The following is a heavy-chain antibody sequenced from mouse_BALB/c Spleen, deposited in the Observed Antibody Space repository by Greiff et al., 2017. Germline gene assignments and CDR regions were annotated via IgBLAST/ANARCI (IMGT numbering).Heavy chain of an antibody. CDR2: IAPGSGST. CDR1: GYTFTRYW. Sequence: DLVKPGASVKLSCKASGYTFTRYWINWIKQRPGQGLEWIGRIAPGSGSTYYNEMFKGKATLTVDTSSSTAYIQLSSLSSEDSAVYFCARKGEVRQYFDVWGAGTTVTVSS. CDR3: ARKGEVRQYFDV. J-gene: IGHJ1*01. D-gene: IGHD2-14*01. V-gene: IGHV1S41*01.